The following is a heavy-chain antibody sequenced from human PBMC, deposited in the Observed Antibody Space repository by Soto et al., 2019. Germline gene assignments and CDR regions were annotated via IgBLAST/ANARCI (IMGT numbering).Heavy chain of an antibody. CDR3: ARVRFGELV. V-gene: IGHV3-23*01. Sequence: EVQLLESGGGLVQPGGSLRLSCEASGFTFRCYAMSWVRQAPGKGLEWVSIIGVGGGDRYYPEPVKGRFTISRDPSRDTLYLEMNSLRDEDTAVYYCARVRFGELVWGQGTLVTVSS. CDR2: IGVGGGDR. D-gene: IGHD3-10*01. CDR1: GFTFRCYA. J-gene: IGHJ4*02.